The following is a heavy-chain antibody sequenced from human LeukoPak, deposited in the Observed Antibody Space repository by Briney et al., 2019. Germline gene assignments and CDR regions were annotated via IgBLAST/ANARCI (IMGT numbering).Heavy chain of an antibody. Sequence: GGSLRLSCAASGFTFSSYSMNWVRQAPGKGLEWVSSISSSSSYIYYADSVKGRFTISRDNAKNSLYLQMNSLRAKDTAVYYCARGGYSNYDPFDYWGQGTLVTVSS. V-gene: IGHV3-21*01. CDR2: ISSSSSYI. D-gene: IGHD4-11*01. CDR3: ARGGYSNYDPFDY. CDR1: GFTFSSYS. J-gene: IGHJ4*02.